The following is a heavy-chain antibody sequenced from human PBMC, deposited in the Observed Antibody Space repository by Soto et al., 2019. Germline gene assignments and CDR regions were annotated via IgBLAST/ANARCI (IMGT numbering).Heavy chain of an antibody. Sequence: ASVKVSCKASGGTFSSYAISWVRQAPGQGLEWMGGIIPIFGTANYAQKFQGRVTITADKSTSTAYMELSSLRSEDTAVYYCARDLYKLWRYDAFDIWGQGTMVT. CDR3: ARDLYKLWRYDAFDI. J-gene: IGHJ3*02. CDR1: GGTFSSYA. D-gene: IGHD5-18*01. V-gene: IGHV1-69*06. CDR2: IIPIFGTA.